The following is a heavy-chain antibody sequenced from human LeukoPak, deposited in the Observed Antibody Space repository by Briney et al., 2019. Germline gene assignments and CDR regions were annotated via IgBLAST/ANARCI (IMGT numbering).Heavy chain of an antibody. Sequence: ASVKVSCKASGYTFTGYYMHWVRQAPGQGLEWMGWISPNSGGTNYAQKFQGRVTMTRDTSISTAYMELSRLRSDDTAVYYCAREGGLYSSSSCWGLFDYWGQGTLVTVSS. V-gene: IGHV1-2*02. CDR2: ISPNSGGT. CDR3: AREGGLYSSSSCWGLFDY. D-gene: IGHD6-6*01. CDR1: GYTFTGYY. J-gene: IGHJ4*02.